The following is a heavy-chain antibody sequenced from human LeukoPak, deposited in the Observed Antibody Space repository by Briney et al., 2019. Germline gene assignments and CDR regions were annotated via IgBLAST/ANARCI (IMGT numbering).Heavy chain of an antibody. Sequence: GGSLRLSCAASGFTVSSYAMNWVRQAPGKGLEWVSAISGSGSSTYYADSVKGRFTISRDNSKNTQYLQMNSLRAEDTAVYYCAKDRSYDFWSGYSGVGDYWGQGTLVTVSS. D-gene: IGHD3-3*01. CDR2: ISGSGSST. CDR1: GFTVSSYA. V-gene: IGHV3-23*01. J-gene: IGHJ4*02. CDR3: AKDRSYDFWSGYSGVGDY.